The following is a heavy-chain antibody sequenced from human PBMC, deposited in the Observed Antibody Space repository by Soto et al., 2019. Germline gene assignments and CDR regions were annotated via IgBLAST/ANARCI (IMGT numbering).Heavy chain of an antibody. CDR3: ARAGGTTVTGLWHFDS. D-gene: IGHD4-17*01. CDR1: GFTFNTYS. CDR2: IWYDGTQK. J-gene: IGHJ4*02. Sequence: QVQLEESGGGVVQPGRSLRLSCEASGFTFNTYSMPWVRQPPGKGLEWLAAIWYDGTQKYYADSVKGRFIISRDTSKKTLYLEMNSLRAEDTAVYYCARAGGTTVTGLWHFDSWGQGTLVTVSS. V-gene: IGHV3-33*01.